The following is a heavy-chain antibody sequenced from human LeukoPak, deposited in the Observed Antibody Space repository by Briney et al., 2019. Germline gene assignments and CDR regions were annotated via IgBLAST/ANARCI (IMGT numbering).Heavy chain of an antibody. CDR1: GFTFSSYW. CDR3: AKLRITMVRGFFDY. V-gene: IGHV3-7*03. Sequence: GGSLRLSCAASGFTFSSYWMSWVRQAPGRGLEWVANIKQDGSEKYYVDSVKGRFTISRDNAKNSLYLQMNSLRAEDTAVYYCAKLRITMVRGFFDYWGQGTLVTVSS. D-gene: IGHD3-10*01. CDR2: IKQDGSEK. J-gene: IGHJ4*02.